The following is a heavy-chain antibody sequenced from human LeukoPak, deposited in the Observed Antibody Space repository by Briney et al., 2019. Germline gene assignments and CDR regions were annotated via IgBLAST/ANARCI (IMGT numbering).Heavy chain of an antibody. V-gene: IGHV4-34*01. CDR3: ARTYDSSSSVAFDI. D-gene: IGHD6-6*01. CDR1: GGSFSGYY. J-gene: IGHJ3*02. Sequence: KPSETLSLTCAVYGGSFSGYYWSWIRQPPGKGLEWIGEINHSGSTHYNPSLKSPVTISVDTSKNQFSLKLSSETAADTAVYYCARTYDSSSSVAFDIWGQGTVVTVSS. CDR2: INHSGST.